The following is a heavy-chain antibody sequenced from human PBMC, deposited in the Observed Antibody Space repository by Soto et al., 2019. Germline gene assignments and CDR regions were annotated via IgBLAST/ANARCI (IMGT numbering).Heavy chain of an antibody. CDR1: GFTFSSYA. Sequence: GGSLRLSCAASGFTFSSYAMSWVRQAPGKGLEWVSAISGSGGSTYYADSVKGRFTISRDNSKNTLYLQVNSLRAEDTAVYYCAKDQGSSWTNPTVHYFDYWGQGTLVTVSS. V-gene: IGHV3-23*01. CDR2: ISGSGGST. D-gene: IGHD6-13*01. CDR3: AKDQGSSWTNPTVHYFDY. J-gene: IGHJ4*02.